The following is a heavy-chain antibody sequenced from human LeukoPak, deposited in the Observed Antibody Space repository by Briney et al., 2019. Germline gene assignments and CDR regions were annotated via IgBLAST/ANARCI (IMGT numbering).Heavy chain of an antibody. V-gene: IGHV3-23*01. Sequence: PGGSLRLSCAASGFTFSSYAMSWVRQAPGKGLEWVSAISGSGGSTYYADSVKGRFTISRDNSKNTLYLQMNSLRAEDTAVYYCAKDSKDSSGYLGFDYWGQGTLVTVSS. CDR3: AKDSKDSSGYLGFDY. CDR1: GFTFSSYA. J-gene: IGHJ4*02. CDR2: ISGSGGST. D-gene: IGHD3-22*01.